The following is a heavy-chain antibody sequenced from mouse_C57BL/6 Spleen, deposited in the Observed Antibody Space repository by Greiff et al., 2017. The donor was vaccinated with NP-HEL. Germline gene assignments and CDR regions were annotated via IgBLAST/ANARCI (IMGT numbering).Heavy chain of an antibody. J-gene: IGHJ4*01. Sequence: EVMLVESGGGLVQPGGSLSLSCAASGFTFTDYYMSWVRQPPGKALEWLGFIRNKANGYTTEYSASVKGRFTISRDNSQSILYLQMNALRAEDSATYYCTRGQLRSYYAMDDWGQGTSVTVSS. CDR1: GFTFTDYY. V-gene: IGHV7-3*01. D-gene: IGHD3-2*02. CDR3: TRGQLRSYYAMDD. CDR2: IRNKANGYTT.